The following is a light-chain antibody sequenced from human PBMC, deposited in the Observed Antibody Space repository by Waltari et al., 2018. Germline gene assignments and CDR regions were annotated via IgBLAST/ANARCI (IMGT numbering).Light chain of an antibody. CDR3: QSTDSTTTYRV. CDR1: ALPKQY. J-gene: IGLJ1*01. V-gene: IGLV3-25*03. Sequence: SYELTQPPSVSVSPGQTATITCSGDALPKQYAYWYQQKQCQAPVVLIYKDTERPSGIPERFSGSTAGTTVTLTISGVQAEDEADYYCQSTDSTTTYRVFGSGTKVTVL. CDR2: KDT.